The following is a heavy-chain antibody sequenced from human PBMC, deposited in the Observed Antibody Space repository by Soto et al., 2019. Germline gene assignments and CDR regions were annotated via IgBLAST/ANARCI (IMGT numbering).Heavy chain of an antibody. Sequence: GGSLRLSCAASGFTFSSYWMHWVRQAPGKGLVWVSRINSDGSSTSYADSVKGRFTISRDNAKNTLYLQMNSLRAEDTAVYYCASGAKQWLTFDYWGQGTLVTVSS. CDR3: ASGAKQWLTFDY. V-gene: IGHV3-74*01. J-gene: IGHJ4*02. CDR1: GFTFSSYW. CDR2: INSDGSST. D-gene: IGHD6-19*01.